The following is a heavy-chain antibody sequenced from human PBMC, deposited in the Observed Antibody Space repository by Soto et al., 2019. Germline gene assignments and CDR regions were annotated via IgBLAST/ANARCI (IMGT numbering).Heavy chain of an antibody. CDR2: IKSKTDGGST. D-gene: IGHD3-10*01. CDR3: ARDGSGSYYRYYYYYGMDV. Sequence: GGSLRLSCAASGFTFSNAWMSWVRQAPGKGLEWVGRIKSKTDGGSTYYADSVKGRFTISRDNSKNTLYLQMNSLRAEDTAVYYCARDGSGSYYRYYYYYGMDVWGQGTTVTVSS. V-gene: IGHV3-15*01. J-gene: IGHJ6*02. CDR1: GFTFSNAW.